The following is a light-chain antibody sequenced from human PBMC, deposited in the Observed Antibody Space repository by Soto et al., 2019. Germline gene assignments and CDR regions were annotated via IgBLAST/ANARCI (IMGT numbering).Light chain of an antibody. Sequence: QSVLTQPPSVSAAPGQKVTISCSGSISNIGNNYLSWYQQFPRTAPKLLIYDNNKRPSGIPDRFSGSKSGTSATLGITGLQTGDEADYYCATWDSSLSAVVFGGGTQLTVL. CDR1: ISNIGNNY. CDR3: ATWDSSLSAVV. J-gene: IGLJ2*01. V-gene: IGLV1-51*01. CDR2: DNN.